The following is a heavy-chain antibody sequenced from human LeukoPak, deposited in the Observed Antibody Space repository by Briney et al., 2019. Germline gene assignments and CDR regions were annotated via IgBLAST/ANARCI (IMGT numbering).Heavy chain of an antibody. J-gene: IGHJ4*01. CDR1: GGSIRSSYYY. V-gene: IGHV4-39*01. CDR3: ASPRGLFD. CDR2: IYDSGST. Sequence: PSETLSLTCTVSGGSIRSSYYYWGWIRQPPGKGLEWIGSIYDSGSTYYNPSLKSRVTISVDTSKNQFSLKLNSVTAADTAVYYCASPRGLFDWGQGTLVTVSS. D-gene: IGHD3-10*01.